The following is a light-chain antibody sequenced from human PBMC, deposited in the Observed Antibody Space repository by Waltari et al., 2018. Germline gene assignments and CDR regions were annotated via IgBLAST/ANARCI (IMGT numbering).Light chain of an antibody. J-gene: IGLJ2*01. CDR3: SSYTTAGTLVV. CDR1: PNDIGGDNY. CDR2: DVT. V-gene: IGLV2-14*03. Sequence: ALTQPASVSAPPGQSITIPCPGSPNDIGGDNYVPWFQQSPGEAPKLIIYDVTERPSGVSDRFSGSRSGSTASLTISALQAEDEADYYCSSYTTAGTLVVFGGGTRLTVL.